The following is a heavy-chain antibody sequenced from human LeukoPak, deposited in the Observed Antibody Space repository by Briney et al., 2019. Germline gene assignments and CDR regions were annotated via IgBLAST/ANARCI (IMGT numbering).Heavy chain of an antibody. D-gene: IGHD1-26*01. Sequence: APVKVSCKSSGYTFTHYYLHWVRQAPGQGLEWMGWMEPKSGGTKYAEKFQGRVTMTRDTSISTAYMELSSLRSDDTASYYCARDGESSGSDDFDYWGQGTLVTVSS. CDR2: MEPKSGGT. CDR3: ARDGESSGSDDFDY. V-gene: IGHV1-2*02. CDR1: GYTFTHYY. J-gene: IGHJ4*02.